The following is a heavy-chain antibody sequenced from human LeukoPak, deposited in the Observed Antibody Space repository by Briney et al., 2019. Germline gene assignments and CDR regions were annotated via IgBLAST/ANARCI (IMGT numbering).Heavy chain of an antibody. CDR2: ISGSGGST. D-gene: IGHD6-13*01. J-gene: IGHJ6*04. CDR1: GFTLSSYS. Sequence: GGSLRLSCAASGFTLSSYSMNWVRQAPGKGLEWVSAISGSGGSTYYADSVKGRFTISRDNSKNTLYLQMNSLRAEDTAVYYCAKKSSSWYMDVWGKGTTVTVSS. CDR3: AKKSSSWYMDV. V-gene: IGHV3-23*01.